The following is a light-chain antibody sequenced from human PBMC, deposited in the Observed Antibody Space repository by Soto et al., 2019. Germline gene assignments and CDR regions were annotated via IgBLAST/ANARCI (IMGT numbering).Light chain of an antibody. V-gene: IGKV1-5*03. Sequence: DIQMTQSPSTLSASVGDRVTITCRASQSISGWLAWYQHRPGKAPKLLIYQASSLERGVPSRFSGSGSGTNFTPTFSSLQPDVFAPYYGLQSNSYPWTLGKGTKVDIK. CDR2: QAS. J-gene: IGKJ1*01. CDR3: LQSNSYPWT. CDR1: QSISGW.